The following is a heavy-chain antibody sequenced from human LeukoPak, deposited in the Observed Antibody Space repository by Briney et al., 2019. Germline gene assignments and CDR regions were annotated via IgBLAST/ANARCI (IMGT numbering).Heavy chain of an antibody. Sequence: GGSLRLSCAASGFTFSSYGMHWVRQAPGKGLEWVAFIRYDGSNKYYADSVKGRFTISRDNSKNTLYLQMNSLRAEDTAVYYCAKDHHPYCSGGSCYLLDFDYWGQGTLVTVSS. V-gene: IGHV3-30*02. CDR2: IRYDGSNK. CDR3: AKDHHPYCSGGSCYLLDFDY. J-gene: IGHJ4*02. D-gene: IGHD2-15*01. CDR1: GFTFSSYG.